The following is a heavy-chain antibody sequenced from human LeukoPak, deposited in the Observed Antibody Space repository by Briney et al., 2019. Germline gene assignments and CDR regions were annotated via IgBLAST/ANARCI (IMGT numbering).Heavy chain of an antibody. J-gene: IGHJ3*01. D-gene: IGHD1-1*01. V-gene: IGHV3-48*04. CDR3: ARRGMEAFDF. CDR1: GFPFSDYS. Sequence: GGSLRLSCEASGFPFSDYSMNWLRQAPGKGPEWVSYFSSRSGSITYYADSVRGRFTISRDNARNSLYLQMNSLRVEDTAVYFCARRGMEAFDFWGRGTMVTVSS. CDR2: FSSRSGSIT.